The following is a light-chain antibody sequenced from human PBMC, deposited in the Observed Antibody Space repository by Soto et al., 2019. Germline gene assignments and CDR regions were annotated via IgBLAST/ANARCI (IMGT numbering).Light chain of an antibody. CDR1: SSDIGGYNH. Sequence: QSALTQPASVSGTPGQSITISGTGTSSDIGGYNHVSWFQQHPGKAPKLLIYEVTNRPSGVSNRFSGSKSVNTASLTISGLQAEDEADYFCSSNTSRTTWVFGGGTKLTGL. CDR2: EVT. V-gene: IGLV2-14*01. CDR3: SSNTSRTTWV. J-gene: IGLJ3*02.